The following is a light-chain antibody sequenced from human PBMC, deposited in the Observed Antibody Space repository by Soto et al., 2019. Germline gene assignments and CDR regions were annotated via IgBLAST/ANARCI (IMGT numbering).Light chain of an antibody. CDR3: QQYGISPSWT. CDR1: QTVRNNY. Sequence: EIVLTQSPATLSLSPGERATLSCRASQTVRNNYLAWYQQKPGQAPRLLIYDASSRASGIPARFSGSGSGTDFTLTISRLEPEDFAVYYCQQYGISPSWTFGQGTKVDIK. J-gene: IGKJ1*01. V-gene: IGKV3-20*01. CDR2: DAS.